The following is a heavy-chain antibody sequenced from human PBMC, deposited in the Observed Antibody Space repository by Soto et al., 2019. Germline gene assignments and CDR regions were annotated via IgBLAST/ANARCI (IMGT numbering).Heavy chain of an antibody. V-gene: IGHV4-39*01. D-gene: IGHD6-13*01. CDR3: ARRVRIAAAGDYYYGMDV. J-gene: IGHJ6*02. Sequence: QLQLQESGPGLVKPSETLSLTCTVSGGSISSSSYYWGWIRQPPGKGLEWIGSIYYSGSTYYNPSLKSRVTISVDTSKNQFSLKLSSVTAADTAVYYCARRVRIAAAGDYYYGMDVWGQGTTVTVSS. CDR1: GGSISSSSYY. CDR2: IYYSGST.